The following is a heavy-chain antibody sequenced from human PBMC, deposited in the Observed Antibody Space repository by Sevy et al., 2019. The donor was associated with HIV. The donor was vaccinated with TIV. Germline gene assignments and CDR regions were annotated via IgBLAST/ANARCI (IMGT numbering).Heavy chain of an antibody. Sequence: GGSLRLSCAASRFTFTNTWMSWVRQAPGKGLEWVGRIRSKTDGGTGDYAAPVKGRFSISRDDSKNTLYLQMNSLKTEDTAVYYCTTGDPYNRYGYMRPYFFDYWGHGTLVTVSS. V-gene: IGHV3-15*01. CDR2: IRSKTDGGTG. CDR1: RFTFTNTW. D-gene: IGHD5-18*01. J-gene: IGHJ4*01. CDR3: TTGDPYNRYGYMRPYFFDY.